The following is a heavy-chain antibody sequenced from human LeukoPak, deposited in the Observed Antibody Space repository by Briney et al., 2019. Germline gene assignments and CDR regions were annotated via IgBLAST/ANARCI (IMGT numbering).Heavy chain of an antibody. CDR3: ARGPTVTTDY. V-gene: IGHV4-34*01. J-gene: IGHJ4*02. CDR1: GGSFSDYY. CDR2: INHRGST. Sequence: SETLSLTCAVYGGSFSDYYWTWIRQPPGKGLEWIGEINHRGSTHYNPSLKSRVTISVDTSKNQFSLKLSSVTAADTAVYYCARGPTVTTDYWGQGTLVTVSS. D-gene: IGHD4-17*01.